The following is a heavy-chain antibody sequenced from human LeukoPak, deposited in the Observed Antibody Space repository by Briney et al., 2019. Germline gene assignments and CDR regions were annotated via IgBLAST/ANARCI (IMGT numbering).Heavy chain of an antibody. V-gene: IGHV1-18*01. CDR2: VNGYNGNT. CDR3: ARSYDGFDY. CDR1: GYSFTTYG. Sequence: ASVKVSCKASGYSFTTYGISWVRQAPGQGLEWVGWVNGYNGNTNYAQKDQDRVTMTTDTSTSTVYMELSRLRSEDSAVYYCARSYDGFDYWGQGTLVTVSS. J-gene: IGHJ4*02. D-gene: IGHD3-22*01.